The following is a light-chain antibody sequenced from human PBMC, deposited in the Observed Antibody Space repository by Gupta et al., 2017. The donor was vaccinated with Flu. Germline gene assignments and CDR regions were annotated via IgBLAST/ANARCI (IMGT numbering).Light chain of an antibody. CDR3: QQYNSYSYT. CDR2: KAS. V-gene: IGKV1-5*03. CDR1: QSISSW. J-gene: IGKJ2*01. Sequence: DIQMTPSPSTLSASGGDSVTITCRASQSISSWLAWYQQKPGKAPKLLIYKASSLESGVPSRFSGSGSGTEFTLTISSLQPDDFATYYCQQYNSYSYTFGQGTKLEIK.